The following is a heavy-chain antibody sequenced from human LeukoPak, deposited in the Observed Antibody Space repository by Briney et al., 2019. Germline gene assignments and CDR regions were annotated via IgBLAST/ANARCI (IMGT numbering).Heavy chain of an antibody. V-gene: IGHV3-7*01. CDR2: IKQDGSEK. Sequence: GGSLRLSCAASGFTFSSYSMNWVRQAPGKGLEWVANIKQDGSEKYYVDSVKGRFTISRDNAKNSLYLQMNSLRAEDTAVYYCARDFPIVVVPAAIPAAFDIWGQGTMVTVSS. J-gene: IGHJ3*02. CDR3: ARDFPIVVVPAAIPAAFDI. D-gene: IGHD2-2*02. CDR1: GFTFSSYS.